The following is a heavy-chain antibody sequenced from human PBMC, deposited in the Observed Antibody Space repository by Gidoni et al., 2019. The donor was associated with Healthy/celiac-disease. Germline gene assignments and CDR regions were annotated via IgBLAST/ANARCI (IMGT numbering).Heavy chain of an antibody. Sequence: QVQLQESGPGLVKPSQTLSLTCTVSGGSISSGSYYWSWIRQPAGKGLEWIGRIYTSGSTNYNPSLKSRVTISVDTSKNQFSLKLCSVTAADTAVYYCAREVGGLYYYGMDVWGQGTTVTVSS. CDR3: AREVGGLYYYGMDV. J-gene: IGHJ6*02. D-gene: IGHD2-15*01. CDR1: GGSISSGSYY. CDR2: IYTSGST. V-gene: IGHV4-61*02.